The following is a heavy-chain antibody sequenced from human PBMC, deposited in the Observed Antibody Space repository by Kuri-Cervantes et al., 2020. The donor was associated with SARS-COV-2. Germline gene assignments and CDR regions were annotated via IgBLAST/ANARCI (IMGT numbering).Heavy chain of an antibody. CDR1: GFIFSDYY. D-gene: IGHD6-13*01. CDR2: IGPSGTPK. Sequence: GESLKISCTASGFIFSDYYMTWIRQAPGKGLEWVSNIGPSGTPKYYADSVKGRFTISRDNSKNTLYLQMNSLRAEDTAVYYCAKGIPGIAAAGDYWGQGTLVTVSS. V-gene: IGHV3-11*04. CDR3: AKGIPGIAAAGDY. J-gene: IGHJ4*02.